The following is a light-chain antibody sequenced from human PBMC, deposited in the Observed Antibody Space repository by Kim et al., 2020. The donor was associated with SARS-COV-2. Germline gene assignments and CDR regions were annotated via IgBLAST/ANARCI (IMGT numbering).Light chain of an antibody. Sequence: ASVGDRVTFTCRASQGINNYLAWFQQKPGKVPKRLIYAASTLQSGVPSRFSGSVSGTEFTLTISSLQPEDSATYYCLQHNTYPLTFGGGTRVEIK. CDR1: QGINNY. J-gene: IGKJ4*02. V-gene: IGKV1-17*03. CDR3: LQHNTYPLT. CDR2: AAS.